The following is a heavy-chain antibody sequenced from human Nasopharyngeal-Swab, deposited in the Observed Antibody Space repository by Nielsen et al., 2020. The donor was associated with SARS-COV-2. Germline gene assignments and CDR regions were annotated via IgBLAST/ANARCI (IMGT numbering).Heavy chain of an antibody. CDR2: ISSRGDYI. CDR3: ARDTPAMFAY. CDR1: GFTFSTYG. J-gene: IGHJ4*02. V-gene: IGHV3-21*01. Sequence: ESLKISCVASGFTFSTYGMHWVRQAPGKGLEWVSAISSRGDYIYYAPSVKGRFTISRDDAKNSLYLQMNSLRAEDTAVYYCARDTPAMFAYWGQGTLVTVSS.